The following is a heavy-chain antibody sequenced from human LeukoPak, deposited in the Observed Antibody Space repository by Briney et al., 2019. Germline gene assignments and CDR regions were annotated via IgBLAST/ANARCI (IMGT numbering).Heavy chain of an antibody. CDR3: ARGPYDYVWGSYPLDY. Sequence: SETLSLTWTVSGGSISSYYWSWIRQPAGKGLEWVGRIYTSGSTNYNPSLKSGVTISVETSKKQFSQKQSCGTAADTAVYYCARGPYDYVWGSYPLDYWGQGTLVTVSS. D-gene: IGHD3-16*01. V-gene: IGHV4-4*07. CDR2: IYTSGST. CDR1: GGSISSYY. J-gene: IGHJ4*02.